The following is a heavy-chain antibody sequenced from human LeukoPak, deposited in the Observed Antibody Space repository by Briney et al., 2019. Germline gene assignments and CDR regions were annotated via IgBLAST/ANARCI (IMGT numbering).Heavy chain of an antibody. D-gene: IGHD3-10*01. CDR2: ISGGGEST. CDR3: AKDAAAYGRFDY. J-gene: IGHJ4*02. Sequence: GGSLRLSCAASGFTFSNYGMSWVRQAPGRGQEWVSTISGGGESTYYADSVEGRFTISRDNSKNTVYLQLNSLRAEDTAVYFCAKDAAAYGRFDYWGQGTLVTVSS. V-gene: IGHV3-23*01. CDR1: GFTFSNYG.